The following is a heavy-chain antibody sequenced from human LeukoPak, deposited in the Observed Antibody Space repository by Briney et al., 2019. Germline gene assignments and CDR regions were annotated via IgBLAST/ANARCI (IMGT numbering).Heavy chain of an antibody. V-gene: IGHV3-53*01. CDR2: IYSGGST. CDR3: ARDRGGSYSRHYYFDY. J-gene: IGHJ4*02. CDR1: GFTVSSNY. D-gene: IGHD1-26*01. Sequence: GGSLRLSCAASGFTVSSNYMSWVRQAPGKGLEWVSVIYSGGSTYYADSVKGRFTISRDNSKNTLYLQMNSLRAEDTAVYYCARDRGGSYSRHYYFDYWGQGTLVTVSS.